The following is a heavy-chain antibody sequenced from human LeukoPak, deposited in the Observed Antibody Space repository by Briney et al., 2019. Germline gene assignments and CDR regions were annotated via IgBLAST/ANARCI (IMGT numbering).Heavy chain of an antibody. D-gene: IGHD2-2*01. Sequence: GGSLRLSRAASGFTFSSYAMSWVRQAPGKGLEWVSAISGSGGSTYYADSVKGRFTISRDNSKNTLYLQMNSLRAEDTAVYYCAKEKKRLVPAADWFDPWGQGTLVTVSS. CDR3: AKEKKRLVPAADWFDP. CDR2: ISGSGGST. V-gene: IGHV3-23*01. CDR1: GFTFSSYA. J-gene: IGHJ5*02.